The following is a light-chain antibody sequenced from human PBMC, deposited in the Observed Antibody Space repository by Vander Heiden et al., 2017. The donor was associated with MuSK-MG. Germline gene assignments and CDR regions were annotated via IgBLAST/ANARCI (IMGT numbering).Light chain of an antibody. J-gene: IGKJ3*01. CDR1: QSGLSSTNNRNY. CDR2: GAS. V-gene: IGKV4-1*01. CDR3: QQYYSTPFT. Sequence: DIVMTQSPAFLAVSLGESATINCKTSQSGLSSTNNRNYLAWYQQKPGQPPKLLIYGASTREAGVPDRFSGSGSGTDFTLTISSLQAEDVAVYYCQQYYSTPFTFGPGTKVDIK.